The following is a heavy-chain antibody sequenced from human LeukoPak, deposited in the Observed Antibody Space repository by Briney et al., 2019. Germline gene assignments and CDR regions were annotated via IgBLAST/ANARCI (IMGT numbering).Heavy chain of an antibody. Sequence: SETLSLTCTVSGGSISSYSWSWLRQPAGKGLEWIGRIHTSASTEYNPSLKSRGTMSVDTSKNQFSLKLNSVTAADTAVYFCARDANSESSDDAFDIWAKGHWSPSLQ. CDR2: IHTSAST. CDR3: ARDANSESSDDAFDI. V-gene: IGHV4-4*07. J-gene: IGHJ3*02. D-gene: IGHD1-26*01. CDR1: GGSISSYS.